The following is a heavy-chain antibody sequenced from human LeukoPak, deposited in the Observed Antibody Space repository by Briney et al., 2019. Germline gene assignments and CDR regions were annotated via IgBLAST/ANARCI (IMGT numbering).Heavy chain of an antibody. CDR1: GFTFSSYS. V-gene: IGHV3-21*01. J-gene: IGHJ4*02. D-gene: IGHD2-8*01. Sequence: GGSLRLSCAASGFTFSSYSMNWVRQAPGKGLEWVSSISSGSSYIYYADSVKGRFTISRDNAKNSLYLQMNSLRAEDTAVYYCARSRGYCTNGVCYREFDYWGQGTLVTVSS. CDR3: ARSRGYCTNGVCYREFDY. CDR2: ISSGSSYI.